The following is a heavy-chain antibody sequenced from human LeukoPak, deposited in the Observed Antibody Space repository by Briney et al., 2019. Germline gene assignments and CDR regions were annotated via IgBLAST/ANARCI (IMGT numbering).Heavy chain of an antibody. CDR2: ISYDGSNK. V-gene: IGHV3-30*04. CDR1: GFTFSSYA. CDR3: GRGGGNAVAGEVDY. D-gene: IGHD6-19*01. Sequence: GRSLRLSCAASGFTFSSYAMHWVRQAPGRGLEWVAVISYDGSNKYYADSVKGRFTISRDNSKNTLYLQMNSLRAEDTAVYYCGRGGGNAVAGEVDYWGQGTLVTVSS. J-gene: IGHJ4*02.